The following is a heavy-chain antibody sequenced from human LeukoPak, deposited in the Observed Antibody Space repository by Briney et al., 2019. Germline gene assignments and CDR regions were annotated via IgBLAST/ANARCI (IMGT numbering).Heavy chain of an antibody. Sequence: PSETLSLTCTVSGGSISSYYWSWIRQPPGKGLEWIGYIYYSGSTNYNPSLKSRVTISVDTSKNQFSLKLSSVTAADTAVYYCARGIRGCPSGSLDFDYWGQGTLVTVSS. V-gene: IGHV4-59*08. CDR2: IYYSGST. J-gene: IGHJ4*02. CDR1: GGSISSYY. CDR3: ARGIRGCPSGSLDFDY. D-gene: IGHD3-10*01.